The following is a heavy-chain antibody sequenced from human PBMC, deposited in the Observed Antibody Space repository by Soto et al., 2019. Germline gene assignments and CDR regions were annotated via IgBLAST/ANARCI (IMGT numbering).Heavy chain of an antibody. CDR2: ISYDGSNK. CDR1: GFTFSSYG. Sequence: GGSLRLSCAASGFTFSSYGMHWVRQAPGKGLEWVAVISYDGSNKYYADSVKGRFTISRDNSKNTLYLQMNSLRAEDTAVYYCAKDIPPVSSIAGLFDYWGQGTLVTVSS. CDR3: AKDIPPVSSIAGLFDY. D-gene: IGHD6-6*01. V-gene: IGHV3-30*18. J-gene: IGHJ4*02.